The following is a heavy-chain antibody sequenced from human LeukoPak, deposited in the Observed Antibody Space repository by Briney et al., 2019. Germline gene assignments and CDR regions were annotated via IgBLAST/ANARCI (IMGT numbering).Heavy chain of an antibody. D-gene: IGHD3-22*01. J-gene: IGHJ5*02. CDR3: ARVNYDSSGYWFDP. V-gene: IGHV4-34*01. Sequence: SETLSLTCAVYGGSFSGYYWSWIRQPPGKGLEGIGEINHSGSTNYNPSLKSRVTISVDTSKNQFSLKLSSVTAADTAVYHCARVNYDSSGYWFDPWGQGTLVTVSS. CDR2: INHSGST. CDR1: GGSFSGYY.